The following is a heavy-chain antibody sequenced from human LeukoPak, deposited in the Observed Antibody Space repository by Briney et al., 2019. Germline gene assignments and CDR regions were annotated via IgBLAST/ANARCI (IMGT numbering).Heavy chain of an antibody. CDR2: IYPGDSDT. CDR1: GYSFTSYW. V-gene: IGHV5-51*01. CDR3: ARRIAAPRNPLGYWFDP. D-gene: IGHD6-6*01. Sequence: GESLKISCKGSGYSFTSYWIGWVRQMPGKGLEWMGIIYPGDSDTRYSPSFQGQVTSSADKSISTACLQWSGLKALDTAMYYCARRIAAPRNPLGYWFDPWGQGTLVTVSS. J-gene: IGHJ5*02.